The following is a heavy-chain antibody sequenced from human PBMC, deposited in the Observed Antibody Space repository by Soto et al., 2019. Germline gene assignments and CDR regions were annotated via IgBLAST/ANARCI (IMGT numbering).Heavy chain of an antibody. CDR2: IIPILGIA. D-gene: IGHD1-26*01. CDR3: ARDPKWENWYFDL. V-gene: IGHV1-69*04. CDR1: GGTFSSYT. Sequence: GASVKVSCKASGGTFSSYTIIWVRQAPGQGLEWMGRIIPILGIANYAQKFQGRVTITADKSTSTAYMELSSLRSEDTAVYYCARDPKWENWYFDLWGRGTLVTVSS. J-gene: IGHJ2*01.